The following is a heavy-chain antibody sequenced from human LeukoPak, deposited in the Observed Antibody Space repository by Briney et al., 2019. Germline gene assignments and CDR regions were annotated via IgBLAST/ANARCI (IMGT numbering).Heavy chain of an antibody. CDR2: ISGSGDST. D-gene: IGHD3-10*01. V-gene: IGHV3-23*01. CDR1: GFTFNKYW. CDR3: AKHASGVRGFIYY. Sequence: GGSLRLSCAASGFTFNKYWMTWVRQAPGKGLEWVSAISGSGDSTDYADSVKGRFTISRDNSKNTLYLQMNSLRAEDTAVYYCAKHASGVRGFIYYWGQGTLVTVSS. J-gene: IGHJ4*02.